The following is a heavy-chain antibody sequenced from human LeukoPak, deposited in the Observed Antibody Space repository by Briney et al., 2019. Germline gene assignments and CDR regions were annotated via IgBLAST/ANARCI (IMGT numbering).Heavy chain of an antibody. Sequence: GGSLRLSCAASGFTFTNYAMSWVRQAPGKGLEWVSGISGSGGSTYYAESVKGRFTISRDNSKNTLYLQMNSLRAEDTAVYYCAKVGSSGCFDYWGQGTLVTVSS. J-gene: IGHJ4*02. V-gene: IGHV3-23*01. CDR1: GFTFTNYA. CDR2: ISGSGGST. CDR3: AKVGSSGCFDY. D-gene: IGHD6-19*01.